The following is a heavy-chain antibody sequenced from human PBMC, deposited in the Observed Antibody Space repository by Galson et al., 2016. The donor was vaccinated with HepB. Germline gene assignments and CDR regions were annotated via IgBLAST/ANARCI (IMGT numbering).Heavy chain of an antibody. Sequence: ETLSLTCTVSGGSISRYHWSWIRQPPGQGLEWIGYIYYSGSTNYNPSLKSRVTMSVDTSRNQFSLKLSSVTAADTTVYYCARGIYSGNYLDYWGQGTLVTVSS. J-gene: IGHJ4*02. V-gene: IGHV4-59*01. CDR2: IYYSGST. CDR3: ARGIYSGNYLDY. D-gene: IGHD1-26*01. CDR1: GGSISRYH.